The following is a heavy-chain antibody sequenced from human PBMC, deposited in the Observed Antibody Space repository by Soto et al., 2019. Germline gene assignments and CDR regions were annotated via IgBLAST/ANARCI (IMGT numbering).Heavy chain of an antibody. CDR3: ARSLRLGELSLSDYFDY. J-gene: IGHJ4*02. CDR1: GFTFSSYS. CDR2: ISSSSSYI. V-gene: IGHV3-21*01. Sequence: LRLSCAASGFTFSSYSMNWVRQAPGKGLEWVSSISSSSSYIYYADSVKGRFTISRDNAKNSLYLQMNSLRAEDTAVYYCARSLRLGELSLSDYFDYWGQVTLVTVPS. D-gene: IGHD3-16*02.